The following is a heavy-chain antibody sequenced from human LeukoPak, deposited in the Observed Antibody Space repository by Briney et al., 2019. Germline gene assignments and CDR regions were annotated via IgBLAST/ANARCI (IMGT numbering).Heavy chain of an antibody. Sequence: PGRSLRLSCAASGFTFSSYGMHWVRQAPGKGLEWVAVISYDGSNKYYADSVKGRFTISRDNSKNTLYLQMNSLRAEDTAVYYCAKVGASSSWFPMLPWGQGTLVTVSS. V-gene: IGHV3-30*18. J-gene: IGHJ5*02. D-gene: IGHD6-13*01. CDR2: ISYDGSNK. CDR1: GFTFSSYG. CDR3: AKVGASSSWFPMLP.